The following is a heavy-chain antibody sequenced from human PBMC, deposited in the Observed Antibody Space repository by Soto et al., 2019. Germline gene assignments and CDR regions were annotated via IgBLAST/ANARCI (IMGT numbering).Heavy chain of an antibody. CDR3: ARDKITGLFDY. CDR2: INHSGST. D-gene: IGHD2-8*02. V-gene: IGHV4-34*01. CDR1: GGCFRGYY. J-gene: IGHJ4*02. Sequence: PSETPSPIFAVYGGCFRGYYLTWVRQPPGTGLEWIGEINHSGSTNYNPSLKSRVTISVDTSKNQFSLKLTSVTAADTAVYYCARDKITGLFDYWGQGTLVTVSS.